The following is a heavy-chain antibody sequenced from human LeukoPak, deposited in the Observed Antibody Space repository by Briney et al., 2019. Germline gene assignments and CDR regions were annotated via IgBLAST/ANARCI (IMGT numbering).Heavy chain of an antibody. CDR1: GGSISSSNW. J-gene: IGHJ3*02. CDR2: IYHSGST. V-gene: IGHV4-4*02. CDR3: AGPYGEYTVGAFDI. D-gene: IGHD4-17*01. Sequence: PSETLSLSCAVSGGSISSSNWWSWVRQPPGKGLEWIGEIYHSGSTNYNPSLNSRVTISVDKSKNQFSLKLSSVTAADTAVYYCAGPYGEYTVGAFDIWGQGTMVTVSS.